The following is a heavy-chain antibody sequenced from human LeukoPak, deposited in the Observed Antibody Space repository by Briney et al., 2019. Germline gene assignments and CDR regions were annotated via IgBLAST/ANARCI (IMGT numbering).Heavy chain of an antibody. Sequence: PGGSLRLSCAASGFTFISSWMTWVRQAPGKGLEWVGRIRSTPDGGATDYAAPVKGRFTISRDDSKNTLYLQMNSLRTEDTAVYYCATDLHFGYCTATSCANYWGQGTLVTVSS. D-gene: IGHD2-2*03. CDR3: ATDLHFGYCTATSCANY. V-gene: IGHV3-15*01. CDR2: IRSTPDGGAT. J-gene: IGHJ4*02. CDR1: GFTFISSW.